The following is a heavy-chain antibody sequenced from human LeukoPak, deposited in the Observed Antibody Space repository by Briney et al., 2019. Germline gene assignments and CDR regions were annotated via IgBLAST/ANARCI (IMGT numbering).Heavy chain of an antibody. CDR3: ASGEQWLVHRYDY. J-gene: IGHJ4*02. V-gene: IGHV1-69*01. Sequence: VASVKVSCKASGGTFSSYAISWVRQAPGQGLEWMGGIIPIFGTANYAQKFQGRVTITADESTSTAYMELSSLRSEDTAVYYCASGEQWLVHRYDYWGQGTLVTVSS. CDR2: IIPIFGTA. CDR1: GGTFSSYA. D-gene: IGHD6-19*01.